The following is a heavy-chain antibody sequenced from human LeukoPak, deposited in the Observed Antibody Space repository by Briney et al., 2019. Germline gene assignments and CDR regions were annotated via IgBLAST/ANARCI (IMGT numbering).Heavy chain of an antibody. Sequence: GGSLRLSCAASGFTFSSYSMNWVRQAPGKGLEWVLSISSSSSYIYYADSVKGRFTISRDNAKNSLYLQMNSRRAEDTAVYYCARVLVSYSSSWYVWGQGTTVTVSS. J-gene: IGHJ6*02. CDR1: GFTFSSYS. CDR2: ISSSSSYI. D-gene: IGHD6-13*01. V-gene: IGHV3-21*01. CDR3: ARVLVSYSSSWYV.